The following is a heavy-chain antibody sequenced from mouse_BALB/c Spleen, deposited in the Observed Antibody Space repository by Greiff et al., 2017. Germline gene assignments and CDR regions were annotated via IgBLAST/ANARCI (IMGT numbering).Heavy chain of an antibody. CDR2: INPYNDGT. CDR1: GYTFTSYV. CDR3: ARWRGNYVDYAMDY. V-gene: IGHV1-14*01. D-gene: IGHD2-1*01. Sequence: EVQLQQSGPELVKPGASVKMSCKASGYTFTSYVMHWVKQKPGQGLEWIGYINPYNDGTKYNEKFKGKATLTSDKSSSTAYMELSSLTSEDSAVYYCARWRGNYVDYAMDYWGQGTSVTVSS. J-gene: IGHJ4*01.